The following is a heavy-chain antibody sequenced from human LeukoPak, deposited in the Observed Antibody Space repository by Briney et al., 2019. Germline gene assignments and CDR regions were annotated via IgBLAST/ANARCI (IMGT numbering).Heavy chain of an antibody. J-gene: IGHJ6*04. D-gene: IGHD3-10*01. CDR1: GYTFTNYD. CDR2: MNPNSGNT. V-gene: IGHV1-8*01. Sequence: ASVKVSCKASGYTFTNYDINWVRQATGQGLEWMGWMNPNSGNTGCAQKFQGRVTMTRNTSISTAYMELSSLRSEDTAVYYCARGILWFGDDVWGKGTTVTISS. CDR3: ARGILWFGDDV.